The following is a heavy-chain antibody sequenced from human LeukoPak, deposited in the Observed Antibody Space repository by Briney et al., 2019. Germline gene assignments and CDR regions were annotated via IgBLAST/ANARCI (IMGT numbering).Heavy chain of an antibody. V-gene: IGHV3-21*01. J-gene: IGHJ3*02. CDR2: ISSSSSYI. D-gene: IGHD3-3*01. CDR1: GFTFSSYS. CDR3: ARDGTPTCSGYYLPSVAFDI. Sequence: GGSLRLSCAASGFTFSSYSMNWVRQAPGKGLEWVSSISSSSSYIYYADSVKGRFTISRDNAKNSLYLQMNSLRAEDTAVYYCARDGTPTCSGYYLPSVAFDIWGQGTMVTVSS.